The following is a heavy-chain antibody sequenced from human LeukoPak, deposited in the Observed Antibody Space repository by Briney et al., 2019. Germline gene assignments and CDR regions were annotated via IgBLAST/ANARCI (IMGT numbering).Heavy chain of an antibody. Sequence: GGSLRLSCAPCGFTFSSYSMNWVRQAPGKGLEWVSSISSSSGYIYYADSVKGRFTISRDNAKNSLYLQMNSLRAEDTAVYYCARDSTLGAFDIWGQGTMVTVSS. V-gene: IGHV3-21*01. CDR1: GFTFSSYS. CDR3: ARDSTLGAFDI. CDR2: ISSSSGYI. D-gene: IGHD3-10*01. J-gene: IGHJ3*02.